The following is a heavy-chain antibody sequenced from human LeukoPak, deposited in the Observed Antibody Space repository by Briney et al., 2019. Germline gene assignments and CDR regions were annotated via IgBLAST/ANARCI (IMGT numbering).Heavy chain of an antibody. D-gene: IGHD2-15*01. J-gene: IGHJ4*02. Sequence: GGSLRLSCAASGFTFSSYWMHWVRQAPGKGLVWVSRINSDETSISYADSVKGRFTISRDNAQKTLYLQMNSLRAEDTAVYYCATSTYCSGGSCYSRTFQYWGQGTLVTVSS. CDR3: ATSTYCSGGSCYSRTFQY. CDR2: INSDETSI. V-gene: IGHV3-74*01. CDR1: GFTFSSYW.